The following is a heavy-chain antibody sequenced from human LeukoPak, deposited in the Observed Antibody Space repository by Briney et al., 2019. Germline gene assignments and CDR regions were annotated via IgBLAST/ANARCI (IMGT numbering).Heavy chain of an antibody. J-gene: IGHJ6*02. CDR3: ARERQLVPYGMDV. Sequence: GGSLRLSCAASGFTFSNYAISWVRQAPGKGLEWVAVIWYDGSNKYYADSVKGRFTISRDNSKNTLYLQMNSLRAEDTAVYYCARERQLVPYGMDVWGQGTTVTVSS. CDR2: IWYDGSNK. D-gene: IGHD6-6*01. V-gene: IGHV3-33*08. CDR1: GFTFSNYA.